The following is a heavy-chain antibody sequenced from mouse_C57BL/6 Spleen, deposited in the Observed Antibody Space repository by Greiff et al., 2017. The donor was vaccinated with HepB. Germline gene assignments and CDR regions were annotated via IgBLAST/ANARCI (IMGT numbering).Heavy chain of an antibody. CDR1: GYTFTDYN. D-gene: IGHD2-4*01. J-gene: IGHJ4*01. CDR2: INPNNGGT. V-gene: IGHV1-22*01. Sequence: EVHLVESGPELVKPGASVKMSCKASGYTFTDYNMHWVKQSHGKSLEWIGYINPNNGGTSYNQKFKGKATLTVNKSSSTAYMELRSLTSEDSAVYYCAPMITTRYYAMDYWGQGTSVTVSS. CDR3: APMITTRYYAMDY.